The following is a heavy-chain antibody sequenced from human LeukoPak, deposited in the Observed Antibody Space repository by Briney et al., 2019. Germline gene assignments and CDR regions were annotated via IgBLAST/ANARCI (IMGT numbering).Heavy chain of an antibody. CDR3: ARESSFLLIFAGTGWFDP. V-gene: IGHV4-38-2*02. J-gene: IGHJ5*02. CDR1: SYSFSTPDY. Sequence: SETLSLTCTVSSYSFSTPDYWGWIRQSPGKGLEWIGSFYLDGNIYYNPSLENRVTTSVDTSKNQFSLKLSSVTAADTAVYYCARESSFLLIFAGTGWFDPWGQGTLVTVSS. CDR2: FYLDGNI. D-gene: IGHD3/OR15-3a*01.